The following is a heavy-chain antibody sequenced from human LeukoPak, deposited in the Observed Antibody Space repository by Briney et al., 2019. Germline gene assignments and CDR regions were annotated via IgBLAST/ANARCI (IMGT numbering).Heavy chain of an antibody. CDR1: GYTFTGYY. V-gene: IGHV1-2*02. J-gene: IGHJ4*02. Sequence: GASVKVSCKASGYTFTGYYMHWVRQAPGQGLEWMGWINPNSGGTNYAQKFQGRVTMTRDTSISTAYMELSRLRSDDTAVYYCARTPSSYGIYYFDYWGQGTLVTVSS. CDR2: INPNSGGT. CDR3: ARTPSSYGIYYFDY. D-gene: IGHD5-18*01.